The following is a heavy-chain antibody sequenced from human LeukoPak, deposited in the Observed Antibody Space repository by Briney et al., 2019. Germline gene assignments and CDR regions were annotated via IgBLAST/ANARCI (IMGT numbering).Heavy chain of an antibody. CDR1: GGSINTYY. J-gene: IGHJ4*02. V-gene: IGHV4-59*08. Sequence: SETLSLTCTVSGGSINTYYWSWIRQPPGKGLEWIGYIYYIGSTNYNASLKSRATMSVDTSKNQFSLKLSSVTAADTAVYYCARNARGEEWELPTYFDYWAREPWSPSLQ. CDR2: IYYIGST. D-gene: IGHD1-26*01. CDR3: ARNARGEEWELPTYFDY.